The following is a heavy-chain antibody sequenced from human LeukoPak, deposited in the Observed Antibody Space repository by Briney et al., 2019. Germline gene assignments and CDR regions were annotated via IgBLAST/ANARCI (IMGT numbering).Heavy chain of an antibody. Sequence: GASVKVSCKASGYTFTSYDINWVRQATGQGLEWMGWMNPNSGNTGYAQKFQGRVTMTRNTSINTAYMELSSLRSEDTAVYYCARVKGSSSWALLFEYWGQGTMVTVSS. CDR1: GYTFTSYD. D-gene: IGHD6-13*01. CDR2: MNPNSGNT. J-gene: IGHJ4*02. CDR3: ARVKGSSSWALLFEY. V-gene: IGHV1-8*01.